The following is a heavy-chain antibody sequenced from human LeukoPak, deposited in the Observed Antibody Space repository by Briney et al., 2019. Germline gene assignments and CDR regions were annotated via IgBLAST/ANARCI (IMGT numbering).Heavy chain of an antibody. CDR2: IHTSGST. CDR1: GGSISSGSYY. V-gene: IGHV4-61*02. Sequence: SETLSLTCTVSGGSISSGSYYWSWLRQPAGKGLEWIGRIHTSGSTNYIPSPKRRVPMSVATSKNQLPLKLRSVTAADTAVYYCARDRYYYDSSARYFDYWGQGTLVTVSS. J-gene: IGHJ4*02. D-gene: IGHD3-22*01. CDR3: ARDRYYYDSSARYFDY.